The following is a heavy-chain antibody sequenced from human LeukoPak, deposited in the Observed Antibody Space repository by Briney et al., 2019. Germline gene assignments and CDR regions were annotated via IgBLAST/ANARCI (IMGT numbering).Heavy chain of an antibody. CDR1: GGTFSSYA. CDR2: IIPIFGTA. Sequence: TVKVSCKASGGTFSSYAISWVRQAPGQGLEWMGGIIPIFGTANYAQKFQGRVTITADESTSTAYMELSSLRSEDTAVYYCARGASNYEHPYFDYWGQGTLVTVSS. V-gene: IGHV1-69*13. J-gene: IGHJ4*02. D-gene: IGHD4-11*01. CDR3: ARGASNYEHPYFDY.